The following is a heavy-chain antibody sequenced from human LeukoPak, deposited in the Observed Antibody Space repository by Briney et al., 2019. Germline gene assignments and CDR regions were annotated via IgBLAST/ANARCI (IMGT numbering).Heavy chain of an antibody. CDR2: ISVSGNT. V-gene: IGHV3-23*01. J-gene: IGHJ4*02. CDR3: AGMPSSGYYYFDY. D-gene: IGHD3-22*01. Sequence: PGGSLRLSCAASGFTLSSYAMSWVRQGPGKGLEWVSAISVSGNTYHADSVKGRFTISRDSSKNTLYLQMNSLRAGDAAVYYCAGMPSSGYYYFDYWGQGTLVTVSS. CDR1: GFTLSSYA.